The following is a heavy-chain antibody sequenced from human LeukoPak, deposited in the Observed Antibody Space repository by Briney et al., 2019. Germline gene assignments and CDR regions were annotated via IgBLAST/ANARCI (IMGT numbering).Heavy chain of an antibody. J-gene: IGHJ4*02. CDR3: AIGYCSSDNCPDY. Sequence: GGSLRLSCAASGLTFSSYSMNWVRQVPGKGLEWVSSISGSSSYIYYADSVKGRFTISRDNAKKSLWLQMNSLRAEDTAVYYCAIGYCSSDNCPDYWGQGILVTVSS. V-gene: IGHV3-21*01. D-gene: IGHD2-15*01. CDR1: GLTFSSYS. CDR2: ISGSSSYI.